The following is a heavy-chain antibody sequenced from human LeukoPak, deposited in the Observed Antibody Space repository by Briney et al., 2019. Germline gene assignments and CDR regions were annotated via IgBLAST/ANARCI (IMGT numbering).Heavy chain of an antibody. V-gene: IGHV1-69*13. CDR3: ARLSLAAVFEYAFDI. CDR1: GGTFSSYA. Sequence: SVKVSCKASGGTFSSYAIGWVRQAPGQGLEWMGGIIPIFGTANYAQKFQGRVTITADESTSTAYMELSSLRSEDTAVYYCARLSLAAVFEYAFDIWGQGTMVTVSS. CDR2: IIPIFGTA. D-gene: IGHD6-6*01. J-gene: IGHJ3*02.